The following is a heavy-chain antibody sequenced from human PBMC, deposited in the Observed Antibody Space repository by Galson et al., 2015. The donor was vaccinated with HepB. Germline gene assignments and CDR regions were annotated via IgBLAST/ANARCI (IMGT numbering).Heavy chain of an antibody. Sequence: SEPLSLTCAVYGGSFSGYYWSWIRQPPGKGLEWIGEINHSGSTNYNPSLKSRVTISVDTSKNQFSLKLSSVTAADTAVYYCARVGVGLRFLRAFDIWGQGTMVTVSS. CDR1: GGSFSGYY. CDR2: INHSGST. J-gene: IGHJ3*02. V-gene: IGHV4-34*01. CDR3: ARVGVGLRFLRAFDI. D-gene: IGHD3-3*01.